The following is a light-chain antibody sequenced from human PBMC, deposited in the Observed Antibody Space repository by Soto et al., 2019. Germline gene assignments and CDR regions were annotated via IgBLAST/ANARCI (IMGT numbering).Light chain of an antibody. CDR1: QSVSNHY. CDR2: GAS. V-gene: IGKV3-20*01. Sequence: EIVLTQSPGTLSLSPGERATLSCRASQSVSNHYLAWYQQKPGQAPRLLIYGASSRATGIPDTFSGSGSGTDFTLTISRLETEDFAVDYCPHYGSSPFSFGPGTKVDIK. CDR3: PHYGSSPFS. J-gene: IGKJ3*01.